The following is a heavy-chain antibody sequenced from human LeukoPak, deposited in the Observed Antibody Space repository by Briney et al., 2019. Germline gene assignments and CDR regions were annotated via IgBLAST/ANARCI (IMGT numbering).Heavy chain of an antibody. CDR1: GFTFSSYA. D-gene: IGHD3-10*01. J-gene: IGHJ4*02. CDR3: ARDRGTMVRGVIGYFDY. V-gene: IGHV3-48*04. CDR2: ISSSGSTI. Sequence: GGSLRLSCAASGFTFSSYAMSWVRQAPGKGLEWVSYISSSGSTIYYADSVKGRFTISRDNAKNSLYLQMNSLRAEDTAVYYCARDRGTMVRGVIGYFDYWGQGTLVTASS.